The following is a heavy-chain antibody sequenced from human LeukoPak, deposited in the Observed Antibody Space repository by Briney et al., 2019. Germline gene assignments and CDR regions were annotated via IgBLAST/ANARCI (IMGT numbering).Heavy chain of an antibody. CDR2: INPSGGST. J-gene: IGHJ4*02. CDR3: ARDPSAKALDY. CDR1: GYTFTSYY. Sequence: ASVKVSCKASGYTFTSYYMHWVRQAPGQGLEWMGIINPSGGSTSYAQKFQGRVTMTRDMSTSTVYVELSSLRSEDTAVYYCARDPSAKALDYWGQGTLVTVSS. V-gene: IGHV1-46*01.